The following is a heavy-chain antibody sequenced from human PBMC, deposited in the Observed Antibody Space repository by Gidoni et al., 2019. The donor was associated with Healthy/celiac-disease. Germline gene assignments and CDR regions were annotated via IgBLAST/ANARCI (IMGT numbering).Heavy chain of an antibody. CDR1: GGSISSGSYY. D-gene: IGHD6-19*01. CDR3: ARYIIAVAGIRWFDP. J-gene: IGHJ5*02. Sequence: QVQLQESGPGLVKPSQTLSLTCTVSGGSISSGSYYWSWIRQPAGKGLEWIGRIYTSGSTNYNPSLKSRVTISVDTSKNQYSLKLSSVTAADTAVYYCARYIIAVAGIRWFDPWGQGTLVTVSS. V-gene: IGHV4-61*02. CDR2: IYTSGST.